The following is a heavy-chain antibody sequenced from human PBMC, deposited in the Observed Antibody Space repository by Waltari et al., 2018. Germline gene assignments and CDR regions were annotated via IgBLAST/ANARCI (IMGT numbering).Heavy chain of an antibody. Sequence: EMQLLESGGALVQHGGSLRLSCAASAFPFSTYTMHWVRQAPGKGLEWVAVLTASGLMDYGDSVKGRFIISRDNSKNTLYLEMYRLRVEDTARYYCAKDEGARLAPTFGMDAWGQGTTVIVSS. D-gene: IGHD6-6*01. CDR3: AKDEGARLAPTFGMDA. V-gene: IGHV3-23*01. CDR1: AFPFSTYT. J-gene: IGHJ6*02. CDR2: LTASGLM.